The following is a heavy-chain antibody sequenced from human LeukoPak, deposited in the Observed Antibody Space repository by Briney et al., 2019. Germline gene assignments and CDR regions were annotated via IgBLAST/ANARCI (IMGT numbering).Heavy chain of an antibody. CDR2: ISGGGGT. D-gene: IGHD2-15*01. J-gene: IGHJ3*01. CDR3: ARVVDSTRAFHV. V-gene: IGHV3-66*01. CDR1: GFTVTNNF. Sequence: GGSLRLSCAASGFTVTNNFMSWVRQAPGQGLEWVSLISGGGGTYYAASVKGRFTISRGNSENSLYLQMNSLRPEDTAAFYCARVVDSTRAFHVWGQGTLVTVSS.